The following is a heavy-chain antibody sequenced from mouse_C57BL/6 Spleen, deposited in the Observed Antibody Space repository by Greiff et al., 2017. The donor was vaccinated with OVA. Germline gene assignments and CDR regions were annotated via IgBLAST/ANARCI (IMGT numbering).Heavy chain of an antibody. Sequence: EVKLMESGGDLVKPGGSLKLSCAASGFTFSSYGMSWVRQTPDKRLEWVATISSGGSYTYYPDSVKGRFTISRDNAKNTLYLQMSSLKSEDTAMYYCARHDYGSSPYFDYWGQGTTLTVSS. CDR1: GFTFSSYG. V-gene: IGHV5-6*01. CDR2: ISSGGSYT. CDR3: ARHDYGSSPYFDY. J-gene: IGHJ2*01. D-gene: IGHD1-1*01.